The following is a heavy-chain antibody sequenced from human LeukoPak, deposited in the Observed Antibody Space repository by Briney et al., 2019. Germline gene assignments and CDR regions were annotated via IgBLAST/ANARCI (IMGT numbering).Heavy chain of an antibody. CDR2: IKQDGSEK. CDR1: GFTFSSYW. Sequence: GGSLRLSCAASGFTFSSYWMSWVRQAPGKGLEWVANIKQDGSEKYYVDSVKGRFTISRDNAKNSRYLQMNSLRAEDTAVYYCARLRRSRLAEFDYWGQGTLVTVSS. V-gene: IGHV3-7*03. J-gene: IGHJ4*02. D-gene: IGHD3-3*02. CDR3: ARLRRSRLAEFDY.